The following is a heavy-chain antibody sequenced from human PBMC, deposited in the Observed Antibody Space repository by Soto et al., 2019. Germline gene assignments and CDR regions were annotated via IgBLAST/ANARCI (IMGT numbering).Heavy chain of an antibody. CDR3: ARVYCSGGSCYSVDY. CDR1: GYTFTSYY. CDR2: INPSGGST. J-gene: IGHJ4*02. V-gene: IGHV1-46*03. D-gene: IGHD2-15*01. Sequence: ASVKVSCKASGYTFTSYYMHWVRQAPGQGLEWMGIINPSGGSTSYAQKFQGRVTMTRDTSTSTVYMELSSLRSEDTAVYYCARVYCSGGSCYSVDYWGQGTLVTYPQ.